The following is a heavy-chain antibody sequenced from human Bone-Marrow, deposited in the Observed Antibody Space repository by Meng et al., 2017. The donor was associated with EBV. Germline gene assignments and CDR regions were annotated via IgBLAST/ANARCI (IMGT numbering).Heavy chain of an antibody. J-gene: IGHJ4*02. Sequence: QLQVVRLGAGVRRPXSSVRVSGKTSGTTFSPPAVSWVGQAPGQGLEWLGGLIPYFGAANYAPKFEGRVTIIADDSTRTHYLELTSLRSDDSGMYYCASESGRGYTPDYWGQGTLVTVSS. CDR1: GTTFSPPA. CDR3: ASESGRGYTPDY. CDR2: LIPYFGAA. V-gene: IGHV1-69*01. D-gene: IGHD3-10*01.